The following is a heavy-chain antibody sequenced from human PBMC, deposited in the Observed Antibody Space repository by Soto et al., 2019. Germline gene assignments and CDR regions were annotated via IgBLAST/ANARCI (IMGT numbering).Heavy chain of an antibody. CDR1: GGTFSNDI. Sequence: SVKVSCKSSGGTFSNDIITWVRQAPGQGLEWMGRIVLLLNIANYAQKFQGRVTITADKSTGTAYMELNSLRSEDTAVYYCVRESGFTGWYDYWVQGTLVTVSS. D-gene: IGHD6-19*01. CDR2: IVLLLNIA. CDR3: VRESGFTGWYDY. V-gene: IGHV1-69*04. J-gene: IGHJ4*02.